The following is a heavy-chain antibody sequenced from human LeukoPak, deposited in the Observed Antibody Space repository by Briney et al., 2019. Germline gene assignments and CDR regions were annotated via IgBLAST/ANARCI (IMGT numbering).Heavy chain of an antibody. CDR3: AWGQGYYDSNHNP. CDR1: GFSVSTTY. Sequence: QPGGSLRLSCTASGFSVSTTYMNWVRQAPGKGLEWVSVLYGGGSTAYAHSVKGRFTISRDNSKNTLYLQMNSLRPEDTAVYFCAWGQGYYDSNHNPWGQGTLVTVSS. CDR2: LYGGGST. V-gene: IGHV3-66*02. D-gene: IGHD3-22*01. J-gene: IGHJ5*02.